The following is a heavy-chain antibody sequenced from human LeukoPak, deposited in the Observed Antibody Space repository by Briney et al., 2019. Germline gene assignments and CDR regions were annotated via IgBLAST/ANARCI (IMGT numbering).Heavy chain of an antibody. CDR2: TYHSGST. J-gene: IGHJ5*02. V-gene: IGHV4-4*02. Sequence: SETLSLTCAVSGGSISSSNWWSWVRQPPGKGLEWIGETYHSGSTNYNPSLKSRVTISVHTSKNQFSLKLSSVTAADTAVYYCARLTGYSSESWFDPWGQGTLVTVSS. CDR3: ARLTGYSSESWFDP. CDR1: GGSISSSNW. D-gene: IGHD3-9*01.